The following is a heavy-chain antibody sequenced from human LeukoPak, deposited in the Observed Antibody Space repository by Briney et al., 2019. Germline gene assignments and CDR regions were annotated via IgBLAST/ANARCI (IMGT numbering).Heavy chain of an antibody. CDR2: INSDGSST. V-gene: IGHV3-74*01. CDR1: GFTFSSYW. D-gene: IGHD3-10*01. Sequence: PGGSLRLSCAASGFTFSSYWMHWVRQAPGKGLVWVSRINSDGSSTSYADSVKGRFTISRDNAKNSLYLQMNSLRAEDTAVYYCAREGYSSYYYGSGSYAAAFDIWGQGTMVTVSS. J-gene: IGHJ3*02. CDR3: AREGYSSYYYGSGSYAAAFDI.